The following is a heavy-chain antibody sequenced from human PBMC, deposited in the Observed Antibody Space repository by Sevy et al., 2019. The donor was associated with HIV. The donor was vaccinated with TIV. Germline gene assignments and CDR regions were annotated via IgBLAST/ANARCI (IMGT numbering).Heavy chain of an antibody. CDR2: IKSKSDGGTT. D-gene: IGHD4-17*01. CDR1: GFTFHNAW. J-gene: IGHJ4*02. CDR3: TSMTTVEGVFDF. V-gene: IGHV3-15*01. Sequence: GGSLRLSCAASGFTFHNAWMSWVRQAPGKGLEWIGPIKSKSDGGTTDFAEPVKGRLTISRDDSQTKLFLQMNSLKTEDTAVYSCTSMTTVEGVFDFWGQGTLVTVSS.